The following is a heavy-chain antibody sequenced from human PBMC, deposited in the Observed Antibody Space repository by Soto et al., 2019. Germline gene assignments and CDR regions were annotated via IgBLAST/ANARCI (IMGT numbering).Heavy chain of an antibody. CDR1: GFTFSSYG. V-gene: IGHV3-30*18. CDR3: AKERLTYYSGSGSYDY. CDR2: ISYDGSNK. Sequence: PGGSLRLSCAASGFTFSSYGMHWVRQAPGKGLEWVAVISYDGSNKYYADSVKGRFTISRDNSKNTLYLQMNSLRAEDTAVYYCAKERLTYYSGSGSYDYWGQGT. D-gene: IGHD3-10*01. J-gene: IGHJ4*02.